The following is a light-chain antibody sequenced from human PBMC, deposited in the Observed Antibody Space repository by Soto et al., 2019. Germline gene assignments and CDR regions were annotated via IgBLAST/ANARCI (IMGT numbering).Light chain of an antibody. Sequence: SYELTQPPSVSVSPGQTARITCSGDALPRRYVYWYQHKPGQAPVLLIFKDRQRPSGIPERFSGSSSGTTVTLTISGVQAADEADYYCQSTDSSGTDVVGTGTKVTVL. J-gene: IGLJ1*01. CDR3: QSTDSSGTDV. CDR2: KDR. V-gene: IGLV3-25*03. CDR1: ALPRRY.